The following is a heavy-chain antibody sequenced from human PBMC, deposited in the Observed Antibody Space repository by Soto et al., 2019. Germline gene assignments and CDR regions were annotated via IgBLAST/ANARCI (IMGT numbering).Heavy chain of an antibody. D-gene: IGHD6-19*01. Sequence: GGSLRLSCAASGFTFSSYAMSWVRQAPGKGLEWVSAISGSGGSTYYADSVKGRFTISRDNSKNTLYLQMNSLRAEDTAVYYCAKTRQQWLVGKNYYYYGMDVWGQGTTVTVSS. CDR1: GFTFSSYA. CDR3: AKTRQQWLVGKNYYYYGMDV. CDR2: ISGSGGST. V-gene: IGHV3-23*01. J-gene: IGHJ6*02.